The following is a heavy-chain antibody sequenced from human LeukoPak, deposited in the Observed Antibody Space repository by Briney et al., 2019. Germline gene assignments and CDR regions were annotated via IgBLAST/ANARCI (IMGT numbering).Heavy chain of an antibody. CDR3: ARDREGGENTDDY. Sequence: ASVKVSCKASGYTFTGYYMHWVRQAPGQGLEWMGWISAYNGNTNYAQKLQGRVTMTTDTSTSTAYMELRSLRSDDTAVYYCARDREGGENTDDYWGQGTLVTVSS. CDR1: GYTFTGYY. CDR2: ISAYNGNT. J-gene: IGHJ4*02. D-gene: IGHD2/OR15-2a*01. V-gene: IGHV1-18*04.